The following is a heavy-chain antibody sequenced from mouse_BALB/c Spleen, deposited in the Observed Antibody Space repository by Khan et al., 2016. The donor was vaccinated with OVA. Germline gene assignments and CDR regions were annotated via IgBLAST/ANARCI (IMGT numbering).Heavy chain of an antibody. V-gene: IGHV1-77*01. D-gene: IGHD2-14*01. CDR3: ARGGYSAFAY. CDR2: IFPGSDTP. Sequence: QVQLQQPGPELVKPGASLKVSCKASGYTFTDYIIGWVKQSTRQGLEWIGDIFPGSDTPYYNEKFKDRATLTADKSANTAYMQLSSLTSDAAAVYFCARGGYSAFAYWGQGTLVTVSA. J-gene: IGHJ3*01. CDR1: GYTFTDYI.